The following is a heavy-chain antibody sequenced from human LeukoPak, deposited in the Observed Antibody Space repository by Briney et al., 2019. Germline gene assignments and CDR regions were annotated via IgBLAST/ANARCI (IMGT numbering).Heavy chain of an antibody. CDR1: GGTFSSYA. CDR2: IIPIFGTA. CDR3: ARGYCSGGSCYADAFDI. V-gene: IGHV1-69*13. D-gene: IGHD2-15*01. J-gene: IGHJ3*02. Sequence: SVKVSCKASGGTFSSYAISWVRQAPGQGLEWMGGIIPIFGTANYAQKFQGRVTITPDESTSTAYMELSSLRSEDTAVYYCARGYCSGGSCYADAFDIWGQGTMVTVSS.